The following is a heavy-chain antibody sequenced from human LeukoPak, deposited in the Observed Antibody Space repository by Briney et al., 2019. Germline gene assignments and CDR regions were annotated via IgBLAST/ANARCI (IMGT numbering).Heavy chain of an antibody. CDR3: ARDVIAAPGTADY. Sequence: SETLSLTCTVSGGSISSYYWSWIRQPAGKGLEWIGRINTSGTTNNDPSLKSRVTMSLDTSQNQFSLKLSSVTAADTAVYYCARDVIAAPGTADYWGQGTLVTVSS. CDR1: GGSISSYY. J-gene: IGHJ4*02. V-gene: IGHV4-4*07. D-gene: IGHD6-13*01. CDR2: INTSGTT.